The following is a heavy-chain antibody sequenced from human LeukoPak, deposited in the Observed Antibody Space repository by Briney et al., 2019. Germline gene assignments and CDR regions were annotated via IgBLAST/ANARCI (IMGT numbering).Heavy chain of an antibody. V-gene: IGHV4-4*07. J-gene: IGHJ6*02. CDR2: IYTSGST. Sequence: SETLSLTCTVSGGSISSYYWSWIRQPAGKGLEWIGRIYTSGSTNYNPSLKSRVTMSVDTSKNQFSLKLSSVTAADTAVYYCARERRWLQPGHGMDVWGQGTTVTVSS. CDR1: GGSISSYY. CDR3: ARERRWLQPGHGMDV. D-gene: IGHD5-24*01.